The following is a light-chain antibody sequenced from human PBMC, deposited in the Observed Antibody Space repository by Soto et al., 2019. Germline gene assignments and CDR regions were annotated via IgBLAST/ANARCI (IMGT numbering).Light chain of an antibody. Sequence: DIQMTQSPSILSAIVGDRVTITCRASQSISSWLAWYQQKPGKAPKLLIYDASSLESGVPSRFSGSGSGTEFTLTISSLQPDDFATYYCQQYNSYWTFGQGTKVDI. CDR1: QSISSW. CDR3: QQYNSYWT. J-gene: IGKJ1*01. CDR2: DAS. V-gene: IGKV1-5*01.